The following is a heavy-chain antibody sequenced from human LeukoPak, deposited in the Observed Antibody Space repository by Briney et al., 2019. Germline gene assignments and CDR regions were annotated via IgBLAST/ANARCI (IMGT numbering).Heavy chain of an antibody. CDR3: ARVYSSSHNWFDP. J-gene: IGHJ5*02. V-gene: IGHV4-34*01. D-gene: IGHD6-13*01. CDR1: GGSFSGYY. CDR2: INHSGST. Sequence: SETLSLTCAVYGGSFSGYYWSWIRQPPGKGLEWIGEINHSGSTNYNPSLKSRVTISVDTSKNQFSLKLSSVTAADTAVYYCARVYSSSHNWFDPWGQGTLVTVSS.